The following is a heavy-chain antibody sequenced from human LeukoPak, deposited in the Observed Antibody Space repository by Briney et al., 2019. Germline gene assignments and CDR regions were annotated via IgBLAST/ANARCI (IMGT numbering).Heavy chain of an antibody. CDR3: ARDSSGFLYGMDV. CDR2: IWYDGSNK. V-gene: IGHV3-33*01. Sequence: QAGGSLRLSCAASGFTFNSYGMHWVRQAPGKGLEWVAVIWYDGSNKYYADSVKGRFTISRDNSKNTLYLQMNSLRAEDTAVYYCARDSSGFLYGMDVWGQGTTVTVSS. D-gene: IGHD6-19*01. CDR1: GFTFNSYG. J-gene: IGHJ6*02.